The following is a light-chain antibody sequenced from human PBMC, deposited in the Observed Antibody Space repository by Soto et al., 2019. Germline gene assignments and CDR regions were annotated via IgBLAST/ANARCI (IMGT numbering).Light chain of an antibody. V-gene: IGKV1-39*01. CDR1: QSISVH. CDR2: AAS. Sequence: DIQMTQSPSSLSASVGDTVTITCRASQSISVHLNWYQQKPGNVPKLLIYAASNLQSWVPLRFSGSGSETDCALTISSLQPEDFATSYCQQSYITPYTFGQGTKLEIK. CDR3: QQSYITPYT. J-gene: IGKJ2*01.